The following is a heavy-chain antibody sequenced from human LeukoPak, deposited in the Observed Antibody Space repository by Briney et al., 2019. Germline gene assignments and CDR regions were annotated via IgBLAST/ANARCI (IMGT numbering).Heavy chain of an antibody. Sequence: SETLSLTCTVSGGSISSYYWNWIRQPAGKGLEWIGRIYTSGSANYNPSLKSRVTISVDTSKNQFSLKLSSVTAADTAVYYCAAIAGFSGSYRDYWGQGTLVTVSS. D-gene: IGHD1-26*01. CDR2: IYTSGSA. CDR1: GGSISSYY. CDR3: AAIAGFSGSYRDY. V-gene: IGHV4-4*07. J-gene: IGHJ4*02.